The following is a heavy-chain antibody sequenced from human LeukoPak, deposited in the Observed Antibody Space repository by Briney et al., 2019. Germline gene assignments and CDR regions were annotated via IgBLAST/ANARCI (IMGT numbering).Heavy chain of an antibody. CDR3: ARLVSSGFYHGFDI. CDR2: INPKSGGT. J-gene: IGHJ3*02. CDR1: GYNFTDCY. D-gene: IGHD3-22*01. Sequence: ASVKVSCKAPGYNFTDCYIHWVRQAPGQGLEWMGWINPKSGGTNYAQKFQGWVTMTRDTSIATAYMELSRLRSADTAVYYCARLVSSGFYHGFDIWGRGTMVTVSS. V-gene: IGHV1-2*04.